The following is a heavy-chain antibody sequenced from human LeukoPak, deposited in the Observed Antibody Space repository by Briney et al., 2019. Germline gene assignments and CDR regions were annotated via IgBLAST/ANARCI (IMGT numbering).Heavy chain of an antibody. CDR1: GFTFSSYA. J-gene: IGHJ3*02. Sequence: PGGSLRLSCAASGFTFSSYAMSWVRQAPGKGLEWVSAISGSGGSTYYADSVRGRFTISRDNSKNTLYLQMNSLRAEDTAVYYCAKVRRGYSYGYDAFDIWGQGRMVTVSS. V-gene: IGHV3-23*01. D-gene: IGHD5-18*01. CDR2: ISGSGGST. CDR3: AKVRRGYSYGYDAFDI.